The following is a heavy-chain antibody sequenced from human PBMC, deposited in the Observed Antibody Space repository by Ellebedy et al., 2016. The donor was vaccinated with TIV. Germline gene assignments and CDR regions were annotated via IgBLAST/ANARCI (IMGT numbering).Heavy chain of an antibody. D-gene: IGHD3-22*01. CDR2: INHSGST. CDR1: GGSFSGYY. Sequence: SETLSLTCAVYGGSFSGYYWSWIRQPPGKGLEWIGEINHSGSTNYNPSLKSRVTISVDTSKNQFSLKLSSVTAADTAVYYCARAQGPYDSSGYYRFTYFDYWGQGTLVTVSS. V-gene: IGHV4-34*01. CDR3: ARAQGPYDSSGYYRFTYFDY. J-gene: IGHJ4*02.